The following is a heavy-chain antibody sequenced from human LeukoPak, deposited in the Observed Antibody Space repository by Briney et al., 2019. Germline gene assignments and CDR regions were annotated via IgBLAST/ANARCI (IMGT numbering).Heavy chain of an antibody. Sequence: SGGSLRLSCAASGFTFSSYAMNWVRQAPGKGLEWVSDISGNGRSTYYADSVRGRFTISRDNSRNTLYLQMNSLRVDDTAVYYCAKGGYWGQGTLVTVSS. V-gene: IGHV3-23*01. CDR1: GFTFSSYA. J-gene: IGHJ4*02. CDR3: AKGGY. CDR2: ISGNGRST.